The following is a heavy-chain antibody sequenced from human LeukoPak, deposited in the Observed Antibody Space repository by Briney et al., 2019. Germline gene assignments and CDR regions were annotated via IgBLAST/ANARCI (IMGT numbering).Heavy chain of an antibody. V-gene: IGHV4-59*01. Sequence: MTSETLSLTCTVSGGSISRNYFSWFRQPPGKGLEWIAFISDSGSTDYNPSLKSRITLSVDTSKKQFSLRLRAVTAADTATYYCARALSYYDFGGGTYRNNIDAFDVWGPGTMVTVSS. CDR1: GGSISRNY. D-gene: IGHD3-16*02. CDR3: ARALSYYDFGGGTYRNNIDAFDV. CDR2: ISDSGST. J-gene: IGHJ3*01.